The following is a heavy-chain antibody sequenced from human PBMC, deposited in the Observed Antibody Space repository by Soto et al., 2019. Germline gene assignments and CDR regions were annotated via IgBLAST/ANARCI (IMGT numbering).Heavy chain of an antibody. CDR2: MNPNSGNT. V-gene: IGHV1-8*01. Sequence: XXVKVSCKASGYTFTSYDINWVRQATGQGLEWMGWMNPNSGNTGYAQKFQGRVTMTRNTSISTAYMELRSLRSEDTAVYYCARMYSSGWYLDWGQGTLVTVSS. CDR3: ARMYSSGWYLD. J-gene: IGHJ4*02. CDR1: GYTFTSYD. D-gene: IGHD6-19*01.